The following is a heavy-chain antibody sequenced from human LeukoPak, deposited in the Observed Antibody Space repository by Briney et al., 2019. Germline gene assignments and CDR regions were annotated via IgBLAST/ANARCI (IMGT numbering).Heavy chain of an antibody. V-gene: IGHV3-74*01. CDR1: GFTFSSYW. CDR2: INSDGSST. CDR3: ARVSPYDYVPRYYFDY. Sequence: RTGGSLILSCAASGFTFSSYWMHWVRHAPGKGLVWVSRINSDGSSTSYADSVKGRFTISRDNAKNTLYLQMNSLRAEDTAVYYCARVSPYDYVPRYYFDYWGQGTLVTVSS. D-gene: IGHD3-16*01. J-gene: IGHJ4*02.